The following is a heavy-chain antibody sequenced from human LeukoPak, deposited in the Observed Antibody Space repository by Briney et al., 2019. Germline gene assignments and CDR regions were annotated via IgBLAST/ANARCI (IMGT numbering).Heavy chain of an antibody. CDR2: ISSSTSYI. Sequence: GGSLRLSCAASGFTFSSYAMNWVRQAPGKGLEWVSSISSSTSYIYYADSVKGRFTISRDNAKNTLYLHMNSLRAEDTAVYYCAKETVVVVAATPDAFDIWGQGTMVTVSS. CDR3: AKETVVVVAATPDAFDI. J-gene: IGHJ3*02. D-gene: IGHD2-15*01. CDR1: GFTFSSYA. V-gene: IGHV3-21*04.